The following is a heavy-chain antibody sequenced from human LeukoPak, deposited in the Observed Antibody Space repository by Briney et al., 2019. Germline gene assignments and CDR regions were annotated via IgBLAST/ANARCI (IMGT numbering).Heavy chain of an antibody. CDR2: ISTYNGNT. V-gene: IGHV1-18*01. J-gene: IGHJ4*02. Sequence: ASVKVSCKASGNTFTSYGISWVRQAPGQGLEWMGWISTYNGNTNYAQQLQGRVTMTTDTSTSTAYMELRSLRSDDTAVYYCARGALVPAASPTFDYWGQGTLVTVSS. D-gene: IGHD2-2*01. CDR1: GNTFTSYG. CDR3: ARGALVPAASPTFDY.